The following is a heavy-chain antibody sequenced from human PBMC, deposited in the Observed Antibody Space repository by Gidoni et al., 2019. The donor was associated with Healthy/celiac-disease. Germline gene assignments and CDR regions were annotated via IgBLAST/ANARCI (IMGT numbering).Heavy chain of an antibody. CDR2: INSDGSST. CDR3: ARPSRTVEMADY. V-gene: IGHV3-74*01. CDR1: GFTFSCYW. J-gene: IGHJ4*02. Sequence: EVQLVESGGGLVQPGGSLRLSCAASGFTFSCYWMHWVRQAPGKGLGWVSRINSDGSSTSYADSVKGRFTISRDNAKNTLYLQMNSLRAEDTAVYYCARPSRTVEMADYWGQGTLVTVSS.